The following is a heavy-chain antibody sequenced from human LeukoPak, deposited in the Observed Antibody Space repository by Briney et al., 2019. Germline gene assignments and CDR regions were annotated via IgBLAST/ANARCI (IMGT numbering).Heavy chain of an antibody. CDR3: ARIRYFDWLLGDY. J-gene: IGHJ4*02. CDR2: IYYSGST. D-gene: IGHD3-9*01. Sequence: SETLSLTCTVSGGSISSSSYYWGWIRQPPGKGLEWIGSIYYSGSTYYNPSLKSRVTISVDTSKNQFSLKLSSVTAADTAVYYCARIRYFDWLLGDYWGQGTLVTVSS. V-gene: IGHV4-39*07. CDR1: GGSISSSSYY.